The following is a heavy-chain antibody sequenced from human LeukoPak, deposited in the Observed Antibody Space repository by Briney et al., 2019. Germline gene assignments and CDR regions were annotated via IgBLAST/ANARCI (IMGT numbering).Heavy chain of an antibody. V-gene: IGHV3-30-3*01. CDR3: ARDLYYYDSSGYYSPSYYFDY. CDR2: ISYDGSNK. CDR1: GFTFSSYA. Sequence: GGSLRLSCAASGFTFSSYAMHWVRQAPGKGLEWVAVISYDGSNKYYADSVKGRFTISRDNSKNTLYLQMNSLRAEDTAVYYCARDLYYYDSSGYYSPSYYFDYWGQGTLVTVSS. D-gene: IGHD3-22*01. J-gene: IGHJ4*02.